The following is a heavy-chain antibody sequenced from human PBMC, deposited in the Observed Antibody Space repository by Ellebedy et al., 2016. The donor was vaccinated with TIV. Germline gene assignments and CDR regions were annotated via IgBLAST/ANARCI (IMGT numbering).Heavy chain of an antibody. V-gene: IGHV3-64*02. Sequence: PGGSLRLSCAASGFTFSSHAMQWVRQAPGKGLEYVSAINSNGYSTFYADSVKGRFTISRDNSKNTLYLQMGSLRAEDMAVYYCARESQWVALDYWGQGTLVTVSS. CDR3: ARESQWVALDY. D-gene: IGHD6-19*01. CDR2: INSNGYST. J-gene: IGHJ4*02. CDR1: GFTFSSHA.